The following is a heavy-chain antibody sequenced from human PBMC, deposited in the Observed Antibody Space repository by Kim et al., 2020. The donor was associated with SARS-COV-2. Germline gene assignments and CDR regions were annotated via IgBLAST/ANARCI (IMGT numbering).Heavy chain of an antibody. Sequence: ASVKVSCKASGYTFTGYYMHWVRQAPGQGLEWMGWINPNSGGTNYAQKFQGRVTMTRDTSISTAYMELSRLRSDDTAVYYCATERGIYGSGSYGLFDYWAREPWSPSPQ. V-gene: IGHV1-2*02. CDR2: INPNSGGT. J-gene: IGHJ4*02. CDR1: GYTFTGYY. D-gene: IGHD3-10*01. CDR3: ATERGIYGSGSYGLFDY.